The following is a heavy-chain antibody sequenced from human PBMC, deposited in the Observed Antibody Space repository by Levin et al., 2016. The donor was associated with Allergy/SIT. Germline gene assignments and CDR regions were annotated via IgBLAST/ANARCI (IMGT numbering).Heavy chain of an antibody. CDR2: ISYDGSNK. Sequence: GESLKISCAASGFTFSSYGMHWVRQAPGKGLEWVAVISYDGSNKYYADSVKGRFTISRDNSKNTLYLQMNSLRAEDTAVYYCAKPYSSGWYSWYFDLWGRGTLVTVSS. V-gene: IGHV3-30*18. CDR3: AKPYSSGWYSWYFDL. D-gene: IGHD6-19*01. CDR1: GFTFSSYG. J-gene: IGHJ2*01.